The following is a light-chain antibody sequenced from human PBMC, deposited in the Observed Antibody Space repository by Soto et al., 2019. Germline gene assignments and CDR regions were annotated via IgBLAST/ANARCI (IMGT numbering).Light chain of an antibody. J-gene: IGKJ2*01. CDR1: QSISNY. V-gene: IGKV1-39*01. CDR3: QQSYSTLYT. Sequence: DIKMTQSPSSLSASVGDRFTITCRASQSISNYLNWYQQKPGKAPKLLIYAASSLQSGVPSRFSGSGSGTDFTLTISSLQPEDFATYYCQQSYSTLYTFGQGAKLEIK. CDR2: AAS.